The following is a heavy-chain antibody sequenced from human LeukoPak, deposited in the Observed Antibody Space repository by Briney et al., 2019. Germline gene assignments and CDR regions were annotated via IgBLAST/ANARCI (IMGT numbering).Heavy chain of an antibody. CDR1: GYSFTSYW. D-gene: IGHD2/OR15-2a*01. J-gene: IGHJ4*02. CDR3: ARSESTTLLPDGFDY. Sequence: GESLKISCKGSGYSFTSYWIGWVRQMPGKGLEWMGIIYPGDSDTRYSPSFLGQVTISADKSISTAYLQWSSLKASDTAMYYCARSESTTLLPDGFDYWGQGTLVTVSS. CDR2: IYPGDSDT. V-gene: IGHV5-51*01.